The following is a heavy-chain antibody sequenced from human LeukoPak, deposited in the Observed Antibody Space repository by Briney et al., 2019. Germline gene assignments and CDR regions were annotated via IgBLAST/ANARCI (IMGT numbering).Heavy chain of an antibody. CDR2: ISWDGDST. Sequence: GGSLRLSCAASGFTFDDYAMHWVRQAPGKGLECVSLISWDGDSTYYADSVKGRFTISRDNAKNSLYLQMNSLRAEDTAVYYCARDPALGIFNYWGQGTLVTVSS. D-gene: IGHD1-1*01. J-gene: IGHJ4*02. CDR1: GFTFDDYA. V-gene: IGHV3-43D*03. CDR3: ARDPALGIFNY.